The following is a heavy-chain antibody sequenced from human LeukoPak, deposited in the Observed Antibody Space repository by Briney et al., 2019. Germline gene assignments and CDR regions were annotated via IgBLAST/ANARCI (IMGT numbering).Heavy chain of an antibody. CDR2: ISRDESRR. CDR1: GFTFSSYE. V-gene: IGHV3-30-3*02. J-gene: IGHJ4*02. CDR3: AKDLRDHYCIEY. Sequence: GRSLRLSCAASGFTFSSYEMHWVRQAPGQGLEWVAFISRDESRRYYADSVKGRLTISRDNSKNTLFLQLNSLSAEDTAVYYCAKDLRDHYCIEYWGQGTLVTVSS. D-gene: IGHD2-15*01.